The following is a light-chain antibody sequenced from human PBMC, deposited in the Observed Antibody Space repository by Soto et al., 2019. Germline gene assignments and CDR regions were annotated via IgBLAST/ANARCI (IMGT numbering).Light chain of an antibody. CDR2: DAY. CDR1: QSVSSN. Sequence: EIVMTQSPATLSVSPGERATLSCRASQSVSSNLAWYQQKPGQAPRLLIYDAYTRATGVGARFTGSGSATDFSLTITSLEPEDFAVYYCQQRGKWPSTFGPGTKVE. J-gene: IGKJ2*02. V-gene: IGKV3-11*01. CDR3: QQRGKWPST.